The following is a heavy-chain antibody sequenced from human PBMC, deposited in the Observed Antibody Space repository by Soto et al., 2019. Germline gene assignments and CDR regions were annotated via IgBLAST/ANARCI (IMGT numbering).Heavy chain of an antibody. CDR2: IYYSGST. CDR1: GGSFSGYY. J-gene: IGHJ3*02. Sequence: SETLSLTCAVYGGSFSGYYWSWIRQPPGKGLEWIGYIYYSGSTNYNPSLKSRVTISVDTSKNQFSLKLSSVTAADTAVYYCARSYAYYDILTGYYRDAFDIWGQGTMVTVSS. CDR3: ARSYAYYDILTGYYRDAFDI. D-gene: IGHD3-9*01. V-gene: IGHV4-59*01.